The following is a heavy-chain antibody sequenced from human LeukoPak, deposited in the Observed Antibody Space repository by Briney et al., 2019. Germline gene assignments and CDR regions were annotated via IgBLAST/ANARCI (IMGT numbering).Heavy chain of an antibody. CDR2: ITDNGNTT. D-gene: IGHD2-2*01. CDR3: APLLLPAHFDN. Sequence: PGGSLRLSCAASGFTFSSYAMNWVRLSAGRGLEWVSAITDNGNTTYYADSVQGRFTISRDNSKNTLYLQMNSLGVEDTAVYYCAPLLLPAHFDNWGLGPRVTVSS. CDR1: GFTFSSYA. V-gene: IGHV3-23*05. J-gene: IGHJ4*02.